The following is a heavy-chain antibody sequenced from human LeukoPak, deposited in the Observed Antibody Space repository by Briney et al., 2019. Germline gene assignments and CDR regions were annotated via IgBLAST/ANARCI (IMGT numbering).Heavy chain of an antibody. CDR3: ARGRYNYGISFYFHY. J-gene: IGHJ4*02. V-gene: IGHV3-30-3*01. CDR1: GFTFSDYA. D-gene: IGHD5-18*01. CDR2: LSYDGSKT. Sequence: GGSLRLSCAASGFTFSDYAMHWVRQAPGKGLEWVAVLSYDGSKTYYADSVKGRFTISRDNSENTLYLQMNSLRAEDTAVYYCARGRYNYGISFYFHYWGQGTLVTVSS.